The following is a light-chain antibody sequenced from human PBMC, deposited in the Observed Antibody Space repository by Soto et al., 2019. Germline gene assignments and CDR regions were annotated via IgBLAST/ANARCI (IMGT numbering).Light chain of an antibody. J-gene: IGKJ2*01. Sequence: DVVMTQSPLSLPVTLGQPASISCRSSQGLLHSNGDTFLSWFQQRPGQSPRRLIYQVSNRDSGVPDRFSGSGSGISFTMTISRVEAEDVGIYYCMQGTHWPYTFGQGTKLEI. CDR2: QVS. V-gene: IGKV2-30*02. CDR1: QGLLHSNGDTF. CDR3: MQGTHWPYT.